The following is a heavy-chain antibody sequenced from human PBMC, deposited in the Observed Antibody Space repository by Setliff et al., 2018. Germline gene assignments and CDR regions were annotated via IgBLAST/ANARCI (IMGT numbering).Heavy chain of an antibody. D-gene: IGHD3-22*01. CDR3: ARINFYVSSGYYYAPEL. Sequence: SVKVSCKSSGFTFTDYGITWVRRAPGQGLEWMGGIVPMFGTANYAQQFQGRVTITADESTSTVYMELRSLRADDTAVYYCARINFYVSSGYYYAPELWGQGTTVTVSS. CDR2: IVPMFGTA. V-gene: IGHV1-69*13. CDR1: GFTFTDYG. J-gene: IGHJ4*02.